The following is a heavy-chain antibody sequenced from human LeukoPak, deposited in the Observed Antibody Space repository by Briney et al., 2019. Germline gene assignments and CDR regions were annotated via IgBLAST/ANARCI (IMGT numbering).Heavy chain of an antibody. D-gene: IGHD3-3*01. J-gene: IGHJ4*02. Sequence: GASVKVSCKASGGTLSSYTISWVRQAPGQGLEWMGRIIPILGIANYAQKFQGRVTITADKSTSTAYMELSSLISEDTAVYYCASGSKTIFGVVSHFDYWGEGTLVTDSP. CDR1: GGTLSSYT. CDR3: ASGSKTIFGVVSHFDY. V-gene: IGHV1-69*02. CDR2: IIPILGIA.